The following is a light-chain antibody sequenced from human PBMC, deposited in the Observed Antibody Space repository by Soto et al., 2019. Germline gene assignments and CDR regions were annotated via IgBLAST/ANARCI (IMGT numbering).Light chain of an antibody. Sequence: QSALTQPRSVSGSPGQSVTISCTGTSSDVGEYDYVSWYQQHPGKAPKLMIFDVSERPSGVPDRFSGSKTGNTGSLTISGLQAEDEADYYCCSYAGSPYVFGTGTKVTVL. J-gene: IGLJ1*01. V-gene: IGLV2-11*01. CDR2: DVS. CDR3: CSYAGSPYV. CDR1: SSDVGEYDY.